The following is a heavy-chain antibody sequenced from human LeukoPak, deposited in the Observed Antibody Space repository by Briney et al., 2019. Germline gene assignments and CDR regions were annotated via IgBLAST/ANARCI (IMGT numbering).Heavy chain of an antibody. V-gene: IGHV3-20*04. CDR1: GFTFSSYW. D-gene: IGHD1-14*01. CDR3: ARAWEPYYYYYMDV. Sequence: GGSLRLSCAASGFTFSSYWMSWVRQAPGKGLEWVSGINWNGGSTGYADSVKGRFTISRDNAKNSLYLQMNSLRAEDTALYYCARAWEPYYYYYMDVWGKGTTVTVSS. J-gene: IGHJ6*03. CDR2: INWNGGST.